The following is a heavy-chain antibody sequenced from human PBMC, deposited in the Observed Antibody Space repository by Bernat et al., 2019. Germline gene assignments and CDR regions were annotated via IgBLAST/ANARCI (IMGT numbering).Heavy chain of an antibody. CDR1: GGSISSYY. V-gene: IGHV4-59*08. D-gene: IGHD6-13*01. CDR3: ATASSPFDY. J-gene: IGHJ4*02. Sequence: QVQLQESGPGLVKPSETLSLTCTVSGGSISSYYWSWIRQPPGKGLEWIGYIYYSGSTNYNPSLKSRVTISVDTSKNQFSLKLSSVTAADTAVYYCATASSPFDYWGQGTLVTVSS. CDR2: IYYSGST.